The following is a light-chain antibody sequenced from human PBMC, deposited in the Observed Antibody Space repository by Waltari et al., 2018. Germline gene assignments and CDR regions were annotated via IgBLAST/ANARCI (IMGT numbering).Light chain of an antibody. CDR1: SSDVGGCNY. CDR3: SSYTSSSTYV. J-gene: IGLJ1*01. Sequence: QSALTQPASVSGSPGQSITISCTGTSSDVGGCNYVSWYQQHPGKAPKLMIYDVSKRPSGVSKRFSGSKSGNTASLTISGLQAEDEADYYGSSYTSSSTYVFGTGTKVTVL. V-gene: IGLV2-14*03. CDR2: DVS.